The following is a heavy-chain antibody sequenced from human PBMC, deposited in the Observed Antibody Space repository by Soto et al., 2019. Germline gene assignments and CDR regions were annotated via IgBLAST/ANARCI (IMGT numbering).Heavy chain of an antibody. J-gene: IGHJ4*02. D-gene: IGHD3-22*01. CDR2: IYYSGST. Sequence: PSETLSLTCTVSGGSVSSGSYYWSWIRQPPGKGLEWIGYIYYSGSTNYNPSLKSRVTISVDTSKNQFSMKLSSVTAAETAVYYCARSVAYYYDSSGYYPFDYWGQGTLVTVS. CDR1: GGSVSSGSYY. V-gene: IGHV4-61*01. CDR3: ARSVAYYYDSSGYYPFDY.